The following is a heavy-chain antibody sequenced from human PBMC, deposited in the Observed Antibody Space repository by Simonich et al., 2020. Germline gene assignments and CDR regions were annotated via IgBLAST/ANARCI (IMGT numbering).Heavy chain of an antibody. D-gene: IGHD1-26*01. CDR3: ARTYSGSYYYFDY. CDR1: GYTFTSYD. CDR2: TNPNSGNT. Sequence: QVQLVQSGAEVKKPGASVKVSCKASGYTFTSYDITWVRPATGPGLGWMEWTNPNSGNTGDAQKFQGRVTITRNTSISTAYMELSSLRSEDTAVYYCARTYSGSYYYFDYWGQGTLVTVSS. J-gene: IGHJ4*02. V-gene: IGHV1-8*03.